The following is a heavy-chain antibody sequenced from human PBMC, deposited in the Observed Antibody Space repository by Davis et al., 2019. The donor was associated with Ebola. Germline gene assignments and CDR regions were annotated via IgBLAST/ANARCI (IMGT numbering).Heavy chain of an antibody. Sequence: SETLSLTCAISGDSVSSNSAAWNWIRQSPSRGLEWLGRTYYRSKWYNDYAVSVKSRITINPDTSKNQFSLQLNSVTPEDTAVYYCARDQANIVQGVIITFDYWGQGTLVTVSS. J-gene: IGHJ4*02. CDR2: TYYRSKWYN. D-gene: IGHD3-10*01. CDR3: ARDQANIVQGVIITFDY. CDR1: GDSVSSNSAA. V-gene: IGHV6-1*01.